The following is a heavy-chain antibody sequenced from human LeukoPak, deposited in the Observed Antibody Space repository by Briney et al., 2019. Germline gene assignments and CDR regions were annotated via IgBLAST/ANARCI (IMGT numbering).Heavy chain of an antibody. Sequence: PGGSLRLSCAASGFTFSSYSMNWVRQAPGKGQEWVSYISSSSSTIYYADSVKGRFTISRDNAKNSLYLQMNSLRAEDTAVYYCARDYASGSYPRIYFDYWGQGTLVTVSS. V-gene: IGHV3-48*01. CDR3: ARDYASGSYPRIYFDY. CDR1: GFTFSSYS. J-gene: IGHJ4*02. CDR2: ISSSSSTI. D-gene: IGHD3-10*01.